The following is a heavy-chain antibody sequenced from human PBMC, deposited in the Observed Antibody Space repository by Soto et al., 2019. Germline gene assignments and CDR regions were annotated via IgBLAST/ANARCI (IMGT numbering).Heavy chain of an antibody. V-gene: IGHV1-3*01. CDR1: EYTFSSHA. D-gene: IGHD2-21*02. CDR3: AREGQVTAIYWFDS. J-gene: IGHJ5*01. Sequence: ASVKVSCKASEYTFSSHAVHWVRQAPGQSLEWMGWINAGNGDTKYSQKFQGRVTITRDTSASTAFMELSSLESEDTAVYFCAREGQVTAIYWFDSWGQGTLVTVSS. CDR2: INAGNGDT.